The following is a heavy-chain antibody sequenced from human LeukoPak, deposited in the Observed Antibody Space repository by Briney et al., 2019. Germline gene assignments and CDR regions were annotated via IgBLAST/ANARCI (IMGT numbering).Heavy chain of an antibody. V-gene: IGHV4-39*07. CDR3: ASRWELSYYFDY. Sequence: PSETLSLTCTVSGASIGSSSYFWGWLRQPPGKGPEWIGSVYYSGRTYYNPSLNSRVTISVDTSKNQFSLKLSSVTAADTAVYYCASRWELSYYFDYWGQGTLVTVSS. J-gene: IGHJ4*02. CDR2: VYYSGRT. CDR1: GASIGSSSYF. D-gene: IGHD1-26*01.